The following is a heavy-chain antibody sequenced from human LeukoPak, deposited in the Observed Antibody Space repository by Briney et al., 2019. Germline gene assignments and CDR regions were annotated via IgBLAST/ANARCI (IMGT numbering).Heavy chain of an antibody. V-gene: IGHV3-74*01. J-gene: IGHJ4*02. CDR1: GFTLNNYW. CDR2: INGDGSST. CDR3: ARGGSRSSGSFDS. Sequence: GGSLWLSCAASGFTLNNYWVHWVRQAPGKGLVWVSHINGDGSSTAYADSVKGRFTISRDNAKNTLYLQMNSLRAEDTAVYYCARGGSRSSGSFDSWGQGTLVTVSS. D-gene: IGHD6-6*01.